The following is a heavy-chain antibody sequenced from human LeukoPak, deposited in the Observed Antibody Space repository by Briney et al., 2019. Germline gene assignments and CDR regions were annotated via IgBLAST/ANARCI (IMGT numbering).Heavy chain of an antibody. J-gene: IGHJ2*01. CDR3: ARHLYYYDSSGYQRHYWYFDL. CDR1: GGSISSCSYY. CDR2: IYCSGSS. V-gene: IGHV4-39*01. D-gene: IGHD3-22*01. Sequence: SETLSLTCTVSGGSISSCSYYWGWQRPAPGKGLVWIVSIYCSGSSYYNPSLKSRVTISVDTSKNQLSLKLSSVTAANTAVYYCARHLYYYDSSGYQRHYWYFDLWGRGTLVTVSS.